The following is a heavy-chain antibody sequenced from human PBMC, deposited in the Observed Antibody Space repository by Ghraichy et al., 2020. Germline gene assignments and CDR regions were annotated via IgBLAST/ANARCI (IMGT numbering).Heavy chain of an antibody. CDR1: GFTFSTYA. V-gene: IGHV3-30*09. D-gene: IGHD6-19*01. J-gene: IGHJ3*02. CDR3: ARAQRGGTGYSSGWSGLVPVDI. Sequence: GGSLRLSCAASGFTFSTYAMHWVRQAPGKGLEWLAVISYDGSNINYADSVKGRFAISRDNSKTTLYLQMDRLRVEDTAVYYCARAQRGGTGYSSGWSGLVPVDIWGQGTMVTVSS. CDR2: ISYDGSNI.